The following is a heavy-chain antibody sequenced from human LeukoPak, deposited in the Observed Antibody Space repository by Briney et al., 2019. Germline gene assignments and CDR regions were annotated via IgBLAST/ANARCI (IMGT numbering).Heavy chain of an antibody. D-gene: IGHD4-23*01. V-gene: IGHV4-59*01. Sequence: SETLSLTCTVSGGSISSYYWSWIRQPPGKGLEWIGYIYYSGSTNYNPSLKSQVTISVDTSKNQFSLKLSSVTAADTAVYYCAIPTVVTPFAFDIWGQGTMVTVSS. CDR2: IYYSGST. CDR1: GGSISSYY. J-gene: IGHJ3*02. CDR3: AIPTVVTPFAFDI.